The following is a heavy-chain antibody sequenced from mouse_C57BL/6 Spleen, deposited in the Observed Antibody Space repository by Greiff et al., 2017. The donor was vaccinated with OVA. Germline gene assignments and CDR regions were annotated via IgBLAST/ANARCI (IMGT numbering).Heavy chain of an antibody. D-gene: IGHD2-2*01. CDR1: GYTFTDYE. J-gene: IGHJ3*01. V-gene: IGHV1-15*01. CDR3: TRHYGYDYFAC. Sequence: VQLQQSGAELVRPGASVTLSCKASGYTFTDYEMHWVKQTPVHGLEWIGAIDPETGGTAYNQKFKGKAILTADKSSSTAYMELRSLTSEDSAVYYCTRHYGYDYFACWGQGTLVTVSA. CDR2: IDPETGGT.